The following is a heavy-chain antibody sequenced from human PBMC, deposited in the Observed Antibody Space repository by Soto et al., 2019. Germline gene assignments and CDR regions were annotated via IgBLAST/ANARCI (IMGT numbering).Heavy chain of an antibody. CDR1: GFTVSSNY. J-gene: IGHJ4*02. CDR3: ARDLWSSGWYPGFHY. Sequence: GGSLRLSYAASGFTVSSNYMSWVRQAPGKGLEWVSVIYSGGTTAYADSAKGRFTISRDNSKNTLYLQMNNLTVEDSAVYYCARDLWSSGWYPGFHYWGQGTLVTVSS. CDR2: IYSGGTT. V-gene: IGHV3-53*01. D-gene: IGHD6-19*01.